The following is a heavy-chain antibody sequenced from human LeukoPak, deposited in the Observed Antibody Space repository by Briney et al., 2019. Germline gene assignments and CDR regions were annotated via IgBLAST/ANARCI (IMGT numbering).Heavy chain of an antibody. D-gene: IGHD5-18*01. V-gene: IGHV3-15*01. Sequence: PGGSLRLSCAASGFTFSNAWMNWVRQAPGKELEWVGRIKSKTDGGTTDYAAPVKGRFTISRDDSKNTLFLQMNSLKTEDTAVYYCTTDGGIQLWSRWGYWGQGTLVTVSS. CDR1: GFTFSNAW. J-gene: IGHJ4*02. CDR2: IKSKTDGGTT. CDR3: TTDGGIQLWSRWGY.